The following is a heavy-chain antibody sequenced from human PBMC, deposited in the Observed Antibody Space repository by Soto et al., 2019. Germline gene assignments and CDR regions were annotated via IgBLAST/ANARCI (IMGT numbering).Heavy chain of an antibody. CDR3: ARGLDYHYYYCGMDV. D-gene: IGHD4-17*01. Sequence: QVQLQQWGAGLLKPSETLSLTCAVYGGSFSGYYWSWIRPPPGKGLEWIGESNHSGSTNYNPALKSRVTISVDTSKNQFSLKLSSVTAADTAVYYCARGLDYHYYYCGMDVWGQGTTVTVSS. CDR2: SNHSGST. J-gene: IGHJ6*02. CDR1: GGSFSGYY. V-gene: IGHV4-34*01.